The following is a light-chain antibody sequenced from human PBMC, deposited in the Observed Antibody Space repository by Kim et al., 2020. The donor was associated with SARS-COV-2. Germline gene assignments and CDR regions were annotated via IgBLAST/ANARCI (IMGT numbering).Light chain of an antibody. CDR3: ATWDDILDGQI. CDR1: SSNIGKNF. Sequence: QSVLTQPPSASGAPGQRVTFLCSGSSSNIGKNFVYWYQQLPRMAPKLLIYRNNQRPSGVPDRFSGSKSDTSASLAISGLRSEDEGVYYCATWDDILDGQIFGGGTQLTVL. CDR2: RNN. J-gene: IGLJ2*01. V-gene: IGLV1-47*01.